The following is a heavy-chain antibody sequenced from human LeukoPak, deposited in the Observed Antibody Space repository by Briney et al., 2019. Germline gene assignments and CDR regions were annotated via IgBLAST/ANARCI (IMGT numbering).Heavy chain of an antibody. CDR2: ISSSSSYI. CDR3: ARGGVWQAFWSGNSDY. D-gene: IGHD3-3*01. J-gene: IGHJ4*02. CDR1: GFTFSSYS. V-gene: IGHV3-21*01. Sequence: GGSLRLSCAASGFTFSSYSMNWVRQAPGKGLEWVSSISSSSSYIYYADSVKGRFTISRDNAKNSLYLQMNSLRAEDTAVYYCARGGVWQAFWSGNSDYWGQGTLVTVSS.